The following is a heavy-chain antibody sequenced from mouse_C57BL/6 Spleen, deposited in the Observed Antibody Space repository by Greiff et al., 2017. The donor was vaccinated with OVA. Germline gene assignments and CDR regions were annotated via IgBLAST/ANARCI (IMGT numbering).Heavy chain of an antibody. CDR2: IYPGSGNT. CDR1: GYTFTDYY. V-gene: IGHV1-76*01. J-gene: IGHJ3*01. D-gene: IGHD1-1*01. Sequence: VQLQQSGAELVRPGASVKLSCKASGYTFTDYYINWVKQRPGQGLEWIARIYPGSGNTDYNEKFKGKATLTAEKSSSTAYMQLSSLSSEDSAVYFCAIITTVEAWFAYWGQGTLVTVSA. CDR3: AIITTVEAWFAY.